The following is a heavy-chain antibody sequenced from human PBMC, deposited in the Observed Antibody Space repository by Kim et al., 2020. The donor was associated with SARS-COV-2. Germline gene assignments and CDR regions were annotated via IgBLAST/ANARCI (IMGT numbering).Heavy chain of an antibody. D-gene: IGHD6-13*01. V-gene: IGHV7-4-1*02. J-gene: IGHJ6*02. Sequence: ASVKVSCKASGYTFTSYAMNWVRQAPGQGLEWMGWINTNTGNPTYAQGFTGRFVFSLDTSVSTAYLQISSLKAEDTAVYYCAREGTLSSSSDYYYYGMDVWGQGTTVTVSS. CDR1: GYTFTSYA. CDR3: AREGTLSSSSDYYYYGMDV. CDR2: INTNTGNP.